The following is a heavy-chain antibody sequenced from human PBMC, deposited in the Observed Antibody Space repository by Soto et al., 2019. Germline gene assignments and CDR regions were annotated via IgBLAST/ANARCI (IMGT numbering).Heavy chain of an antibody. CDR2: IYYSGST. Sequence: QVQLQESGPGLVKPSETLSLTCTVSGGSISSYYWSWIRQPPGKGLEWIGYIYYSGSTNYNPSLKGRFTISVDTSKNQSSLKLSSVTAADTAVYYCASNHPICSSTSCEDYYYGMDVWGQGTTVTVSS. J-gene: IGHJ6*02. CDR1: GGSISSYY. CDR3: ASNHPICSSTSCEDYYYGMDV. V-gene: IGHV4-59*01. D-gene: IGHD2-2*01.